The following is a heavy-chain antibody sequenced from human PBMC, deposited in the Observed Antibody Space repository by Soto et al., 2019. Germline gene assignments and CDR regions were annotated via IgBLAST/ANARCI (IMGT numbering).Heavy chain of an antibody. D-gene: IGHD1-7*01. Sequence: QVQLVQSGAEVKKPGASVKVSCKASGYTFTSYAMHWVRQAPGQRLEWMGWINAGNGNTKYSQKFQGRVTITRDTSASTAYMELSSLRSEDTAVYYCARDPLNCNYAALDWFDPWGQGTLVTVSS. J-gene: IGHJ5*02. V-gene: IGHV1-3*01. CDR3: ARDPLNCNYAALDWFDP. CDR1: GYTFTSYA. CDR2: INAGNGNT.